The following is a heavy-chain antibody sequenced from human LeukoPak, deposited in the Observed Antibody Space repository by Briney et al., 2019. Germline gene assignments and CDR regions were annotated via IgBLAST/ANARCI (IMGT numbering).Heavy chain of an antibody. V-gene: IGHV3-23*01. CDR2: TVGGGDGT. Sequence: ETLSLTCTVSGGSVSSGSYYWSWVRQAPGKGLEWVAVTVGGGDGTYYADSVKGRFTISRDNSNNTLYLQMNSLRAEDTAVYYCAKLTTSWGQGTLVTVSS. CDR1: GGSVSSGSYY. D-gene: IGHD4-11*01. CDR3: AKLTTS. J-gene: IGHJ4*02.